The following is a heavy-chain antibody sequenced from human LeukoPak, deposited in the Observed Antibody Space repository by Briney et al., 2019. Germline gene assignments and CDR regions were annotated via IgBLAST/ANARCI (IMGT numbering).Heavy chain of an antibody. Sequence: GASVKVSCMASGGTFSSYTISWVRQAPGQGLEWMGRIIPILGIANYAQKFQGRVTITADKSTSTAYMELSSLRSEDTAVYYCARTSSSWYFWFDPWGQGTLVTVSS. CDR2: IIPILGIA. CDR3: ARTSSSWYFWFDP. V-gene: IGHV1-69*02. CDR1: GGTFSSYT. D-gene: IGHD6-13*01. J-gene: IGHJ5*02.